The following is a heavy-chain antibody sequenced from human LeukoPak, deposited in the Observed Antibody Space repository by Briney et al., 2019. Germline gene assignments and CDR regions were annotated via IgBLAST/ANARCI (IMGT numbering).Heavy chain of an antibody. J-gene: IGHJ4*02. Sequence: PGGSLRLSCVASGFTFSGFEMKWGRQAPGKGLEWVSYISSSGTTTYYADSVKGRFTISRDNAKNSLYLQMNSLRAEDTAVYYCARAYAADYWGQGTLVTVSS. D-gene: IGHD3-16*01. CDR3: ARAYAADY. CDR2: ISSSGTTT. V-gene: IGHV3-48*03. CDR1: GFTFSGFE.